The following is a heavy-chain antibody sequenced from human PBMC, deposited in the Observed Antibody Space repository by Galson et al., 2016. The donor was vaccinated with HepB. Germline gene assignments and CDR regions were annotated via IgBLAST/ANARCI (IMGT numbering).Heavy chain of an antibody. CDR3: AREAGTVAGPGDY. J-gene: IGHJ4*02. V-gene: IGHV7-4-1*02. D-gene: IGHD6-19*01. CDR1: GYTFTTYA. Sequence: SGYTFTTYAVLWVRQAPGQGLEWMGWINTNTGNPTYAQDFTGRFVFSLDTSVSTAYLQISDLKAEDTAVYFCAREAGTVAGPGDYWGQGTLVTVSS. CDR2: INTNTGNP.